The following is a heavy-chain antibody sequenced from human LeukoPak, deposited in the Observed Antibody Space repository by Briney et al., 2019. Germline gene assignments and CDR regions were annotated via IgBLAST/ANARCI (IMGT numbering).Heavy chain of an antibody. Sequence: PSETLPLTCAVYGGSFSGYYWSWIRQPPGKGLEWIGEINHSGSTNYNPSLKSRVTISVDTSKNQFSLKLSSVTAADTAVYYCARVKNRIAAAGTGWFDPWGQGTLVTVSS. CDR2: INHSGST. D-gene: IGHD6-13*01. CDR3: ARVKNRIAAAGTGWFDP. J-gene: IGHJ5*02. CDR1: GGSFSGYY. V-gene: IGHV4-34*01.